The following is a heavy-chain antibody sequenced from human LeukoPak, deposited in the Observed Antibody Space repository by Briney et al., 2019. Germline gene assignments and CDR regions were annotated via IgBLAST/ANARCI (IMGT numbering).Heavy chain of an antibody. CDR1: GFTFRSYA. Sequence: GGSLRLSCAASGFTFRSYAMSWVRQAPGKGLEWVANIKQDGSEKYYVDSVKGRFTISRDNAKNSLYLQMNSLRAEDTAVYYCARTLGDWGQGTLVTVSS. CDR2: IKQDGSEK. V-gene: IGHV3-7*05. CDR3: ARTLGD. J-gene: IGHJ4*02. D-gene: IGHD1-26*01.